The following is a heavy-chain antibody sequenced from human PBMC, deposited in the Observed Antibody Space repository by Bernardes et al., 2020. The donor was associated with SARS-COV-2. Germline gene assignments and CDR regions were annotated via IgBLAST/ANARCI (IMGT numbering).Heavy chain of an antibody. CDR1: GFGFSSYD. CDR2: IDAAGGT. D-gene: IGHD2-15*01. Sequence: GGSLRLSCEASGFGFSSYDMHWVRQSPGKGLEWVSVIDAAGGTNYPASVQGRFIVSRKNAKNSLYLQMTSLRAGDTAVYFCARGGPGAAYYFDYWGQGALVTVSS. V-gene: IGHV3-13*01. J-gene: IGHJ4*02. CDR3: ARGGPGAAYYFDY.